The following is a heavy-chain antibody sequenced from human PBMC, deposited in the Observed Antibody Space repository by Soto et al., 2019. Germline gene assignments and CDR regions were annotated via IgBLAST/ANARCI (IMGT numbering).Heavy chain of an antibody. J-gene: IGHJ4*02. D-gene: IGHD3-10*01. CDR1: GFTFSSYA. CDR3: AKSSHRRITMVRGVTPPDY. Sequence: EVQLLESGGGLVQPGGSLRLSCAASGFTFSSYAMSWVRQAPGKGLEWVSAISGSGGSTYYADSVKGRFTISRDNSKNTLYLQMNSLRAEDTAVYYCAKSSHRRITMVRGVTPPDYWGQGTLVTVSS. CDR2: ISGSGGST. V-gene: IGHV3-23*01.